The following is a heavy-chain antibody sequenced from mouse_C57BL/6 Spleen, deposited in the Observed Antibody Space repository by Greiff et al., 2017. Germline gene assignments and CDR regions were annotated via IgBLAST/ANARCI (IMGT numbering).Heavy chain of an antibody. CDR3: AREDYGNNVGAY. CDR2: IHPNSGST. J-gene: IGHJ3*01. CDR1: AYTFTSYW. D-gene: IGHD2-1*01. Sequence: VQLQQPGAELVKPGASVKLSCQASAYTFTSYWMHWVKQRPGQGLEWIGMIHPNSGSTNYNEKFKSKATLTVDKSSSTAYMQNSSLTSEDSAVYYCAREDYGNNVGAYWGPGTLVTVS. V-gene: IGHV1-64*01.